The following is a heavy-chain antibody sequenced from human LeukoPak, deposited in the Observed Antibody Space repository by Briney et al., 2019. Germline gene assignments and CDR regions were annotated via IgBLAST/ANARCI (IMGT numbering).Heavy chain of an antibody. CDR1: GFTFSSYW. Sequence: GGSLRLSCAASGFTFSSYWMHWVRQAPGKGLVWVSRINSDGSTTNYADSVKGRFTISRDNAKNSLYLQMNSLRAEDTAVYYCARDDLRLVTYDYWGQGTLVTVSS. CDR3: ARDDLRLVTYDY. V-gene: IGHV3-74*01. CDR2: INSDGSTT. J-gene: IGHJ4*02. D-gene: IGHD3-9*01.